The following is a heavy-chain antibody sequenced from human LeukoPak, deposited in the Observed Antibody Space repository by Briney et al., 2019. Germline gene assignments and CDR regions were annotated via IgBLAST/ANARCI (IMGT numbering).Heavy chain of an antibody. D-gene: IGHD3-22*01. Sequence: GGSLRLSCAASGFTFSSYAMGWVRQAPGKGLEWVGRIRSNSDGGTIDYAAPVKGRFTLSRDDSKTTLYLQMNSLQTEDTAVYYCATDFYDSTWGQGTLVTVSS. V-gene: IGHV3-15*01. CDR2: IRSNSDGGTI. J-gene: IGHJ5*02. CDR1: GFTFSSYA. CDR3: ATDFYDST.